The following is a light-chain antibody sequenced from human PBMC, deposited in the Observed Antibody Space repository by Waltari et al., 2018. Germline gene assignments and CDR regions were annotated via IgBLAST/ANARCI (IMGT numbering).Light chain of an antibody. CDR2: AAS. CDR1: QTLTTY. V-gene: IGKV1-39*01. Sequence: DIQLTQSPSYLSASVGDRVPITFRASQTLTTYLNWYQQRPGTAPKFLIYAASNLETGVPSRFSGGGSGTDFTLTISGLQPDDFATYYCQQSKEVPFTFGQGTKLEIK. J-gene: IGKJ2*01. CDR3: QQSKEVPFT.